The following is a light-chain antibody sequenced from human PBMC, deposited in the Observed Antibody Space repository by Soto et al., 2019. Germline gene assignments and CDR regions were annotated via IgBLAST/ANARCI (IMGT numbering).Light chain of an antibody. J-gene: IGLJ3*02. Sequence: QAVVTQAPSVSGAPGQRVTISCTGSSSNIGTRYDVHWYQQLPGTAPKLLIYGNSNRPSGVPDRFSGSKSGTLASLAITGLQAVDEADYYCQSYDSSLSSWVFGGGTQLTVL. CDR2: GNS. CDR3: QSYDSSLSSWV. CDR1: SSNIGTRYD. V-gene: IGLV1-40*01.